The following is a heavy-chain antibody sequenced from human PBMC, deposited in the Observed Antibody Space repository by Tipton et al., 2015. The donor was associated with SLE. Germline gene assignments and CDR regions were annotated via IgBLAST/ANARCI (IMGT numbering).Heavy chain of an antibody. D-gene: IGHD3-3*01. CDR2: IFYDGST. CDR3: ATDRRHTILGR. Sequence: TLSLTCTVSGVSISSTYYYWGWIRQPPGKGLEWIASIFYDGSTHYNPSLKSRLTISLDTSKNQFSLKLSSVTAADTALYYCATDRRHTILGRWGQGSLVTVSS. J-gene: IGHJ4*02. V-gene: IGHV4-39*07. CDR1: GVSISSTYYY.